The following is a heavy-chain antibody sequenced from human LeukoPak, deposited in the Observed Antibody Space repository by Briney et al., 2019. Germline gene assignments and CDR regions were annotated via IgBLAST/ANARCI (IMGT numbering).Heavy chain of an antibody. J-gene: IGHJ5*02. CDR3: YRAKGNLSISGASSWNDA. Sequence: GESPKISCKASGYSFTNYWIVWVRQRPRKGLEYMGLIYPGGSDLRYSPSFQGQVTISVDNSITTAYLQWSSLKASETAMLYFYRAKGNLSISGASSWNDARRQRIQVTVSS. D-gene: IGHD1-1*01. V-gene: IGHV5-51*01. CDR2: IYPGGSDL. CDR1: GYSFTNYW.